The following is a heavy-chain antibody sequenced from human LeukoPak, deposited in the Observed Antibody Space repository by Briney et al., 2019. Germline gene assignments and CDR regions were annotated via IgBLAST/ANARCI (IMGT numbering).Heavy chain of an antibody. Sequence: ASVKVSCKASGYTFTSYGIIWVRQAPGQGLEWMGWISNYNGNTNYAQKIQGRVTMTTDTSTSTAYMELRSLRSDDTAVYYCASCSGGSCRLDAFDIWGQGTMVTVSS. CDR2: ISNYNGNT. V-gene: IGHV1-18*01. CDR3: ASCSGGSCRLDAFDI. D-gene: IGHD2-15*01. J-gene: IGHJ3*02. CDR1: GYTFTSYG.